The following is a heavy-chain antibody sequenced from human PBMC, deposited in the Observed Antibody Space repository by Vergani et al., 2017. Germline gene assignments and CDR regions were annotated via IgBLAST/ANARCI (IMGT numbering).Heavy chain of an antibody. CDR2: ISGSGGST. Sequence: EVQLVESGGGLVKPGGSLRLSCAASGFSFSNAWMTWVRQGPGKGLEWVSAISGSGGSTYYADSVKGRFTISRDNSKDTLFLQMNGLRPEDTGTYFCAKKGGSLYYYGVDVWGQGTTITVSS. J-gene: IGHJ6*02. V-gene: IGHV3-23*04. D-gene: IGHD1-26*01. CDR1: GFSFSNAW. CDR3: AKKGGSLYYYGVDV.